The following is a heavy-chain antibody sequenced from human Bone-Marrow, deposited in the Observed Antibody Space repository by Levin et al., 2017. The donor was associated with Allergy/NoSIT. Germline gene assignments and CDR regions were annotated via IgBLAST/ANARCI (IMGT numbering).Heavy chain of an antibody. CDR1: GFTFSDYY. D-gene: IGHD3-10*01. CDR2: ISSSGSTI. Sequence: AGGSLRLSCATSGFTFSDYYMSWIRQAPGKGLEWISYISSSGSTIDYAESVKGRFTITRDDAKKSVYLQMNSLRVEDAALYYCARMNGEFDYWGQGTLVTVSS. J-gene: IGHJ4*02. CDR3: ARMNGEFDY. V-gene: IGHV3-11*01.